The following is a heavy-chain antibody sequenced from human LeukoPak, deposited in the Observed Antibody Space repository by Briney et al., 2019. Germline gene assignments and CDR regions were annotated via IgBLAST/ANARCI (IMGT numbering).Heavy chain of an antibody. V-gene: IGHV3-21*01. Sequence: GGSLRLSCAASGFTFSSYSMNWVRQAPGTGLEWVSSISSSSSYIYYADSVRGRFTISRDSAKNSLYLQMNSLRAEDTAVYYCAREGSGWDFDYWGQGTLVTVPS. CDR1: GFTFSSYS. J-gene: IGHJ4*02. CDR3: AREGSGWDFDY. CDR2: ISSSSSYI. D-gene: IGHD6-19*01.